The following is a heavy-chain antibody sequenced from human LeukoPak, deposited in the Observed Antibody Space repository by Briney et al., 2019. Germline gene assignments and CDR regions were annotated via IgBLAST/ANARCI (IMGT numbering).Heavy chain of an antibody. J-gene: IGHJ6*03. V-gene: IGHV3-30*04. D-gene: IGHD6-19*01. CDR2: ISYDGSNK. CDR1: GFTFSSYA. Sequence: GGSLRLSCAASGFTFSSYAMHWVRQAPGKGLEWVAVISYDGSNKYYADSVKGRFTISRDNSKNTLYLQMNSLRAEDTAVYYCAKEGSSGWYRDYYYYMDVWGKGTTVTISS. CDR3: AKEGSSGWYRDYYYYMDV.